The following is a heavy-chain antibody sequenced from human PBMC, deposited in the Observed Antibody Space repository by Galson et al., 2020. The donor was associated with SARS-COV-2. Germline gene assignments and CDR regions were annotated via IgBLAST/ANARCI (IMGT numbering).Heavy chain of an antibody. V-gene: IGHV5-51*01. D-gene: IGHD3-3*01. CDR2: IYPGDSDT. Sequence: HGASLKISCTASGYSFTSYWIGWVRQMPGKGLEWMGIIYPGDSDTSYSPSFQSQVTISADKSMNTAYLQWSSLTASDTAIYYCARQGWRDVWTAYNPLWYFDLWGRGTLVTVSS. J-gene: IGHJ2*01. CDR3: ARQGWRDVWTAYNPLWYFDL. CDR1: GYSFTSYW.